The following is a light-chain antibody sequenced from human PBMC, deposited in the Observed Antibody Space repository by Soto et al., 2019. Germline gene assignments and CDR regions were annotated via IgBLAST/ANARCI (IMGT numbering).Light chain of an antibody. Sequence: QSVLTQPPSASGSPGQSVTISCTGTRSDVGGYNYVSWYQQHPGKAPKLMIYEVSKRPSGVPDRFSGSKSGNTASLTVSGLQAEYEAGYYCSSYAGSNKFVVFGTGTKVTVL. V-gene: IGLV2-8*01. J-gene: IGLJ1*01. CDR1: RSDVGGYNY. CDR3: SSYAGSNKFVV. CDR2: EVS.